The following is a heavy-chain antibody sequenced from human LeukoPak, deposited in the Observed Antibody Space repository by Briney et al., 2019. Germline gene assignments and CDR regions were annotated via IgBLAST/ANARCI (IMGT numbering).Heavy chain of an antibody. V-gene: IGHV6-1*01. Sequence: SQTLSLTCAIPGDSVSSNSAAWNWIRQSPSRGLEWLGRTYYRSKWYNDYAVSVKSRITINPDTSKNQFSLQLNSVTPEDTAVYYCARELWSGGSYSSGWYESYYFDYWGQGTLVTVSS. CDR1: GDSVSSNSAA. D-gene: IGHD6-19*01. CDR3: ARELWSGGSYSSGWYESYYFDY. J-gene: IGHJ4*02. CDR2: TYYRSKWYN.